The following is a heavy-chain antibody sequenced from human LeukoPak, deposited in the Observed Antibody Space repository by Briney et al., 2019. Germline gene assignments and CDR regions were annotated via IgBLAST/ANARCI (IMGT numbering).Heavy chain of an antibody. CDR3: ARGMRDYYDSSGHS. J-gene: IGHJ4*02. CDR1: GGSFSGYY. Sequence: SETLSLTCAVCGGSFSGYYWSWIRQPPGKGLEWIGEINHSGSTNYNPSLKSRVTISVDTSKNQFSLKLSSVTAADTAVYYCARGMRDYYDSSGHSWGQGTLVTVSS. V-gene: IGHV4-34*01. D-gene: IGHD3-22*01. CDR2: INHSGST.